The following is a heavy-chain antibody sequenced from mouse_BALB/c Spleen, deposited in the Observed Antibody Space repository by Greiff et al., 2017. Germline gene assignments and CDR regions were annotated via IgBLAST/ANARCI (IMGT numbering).Heavy chain of an antibody. CDR1: GFTFNTYA. CDR2: IRSKSNNYAT. CDR3: VMITTWAYAMDY. V-gene: IGHV10-1*02. Sequence: EVQLQESGGGLVQPKGSLKLSCAASGFTFNTYAMNWVRQAPGKGLEWVARIRSKSNNYATYYADSVKDRFTISRDDSQSMLYLQMNNLKTEDTAMYYCVMITTWAYAMDYWGQGTSVTVSS. D-gene: IGHD2-4*01. J-gene: IGHJ4*01.